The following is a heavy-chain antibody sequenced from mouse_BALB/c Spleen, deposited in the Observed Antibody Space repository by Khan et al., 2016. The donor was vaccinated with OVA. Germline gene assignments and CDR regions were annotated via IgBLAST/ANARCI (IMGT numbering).Heavy chain of an antibody. Sequence: QVQLKESGPDLVAPSQSLSITCTVSGFSLTSYGVHWVRQPPGKGLEWLVVIWSDGITTYNSALKSRLSISTDNSKSQVFLQMNSLQTEDTAMYYCARHRFGYFDVWGAGTTVTVSS. CDR1: GFSLTSYG. CDR2: IWSDGIT. CDR3: ARHRFGYFDV. J-gene: IGHJ1*01. V-gene: IGHV2-6-2*01.